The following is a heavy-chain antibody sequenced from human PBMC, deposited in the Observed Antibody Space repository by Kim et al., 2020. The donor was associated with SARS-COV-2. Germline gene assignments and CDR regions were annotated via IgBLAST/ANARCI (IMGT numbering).Heavy chain of an antibody. D-gene: IGHD6-13*01. CDR2: NK. V-gene: IGHV3-30*01. Sequence: NKYYADSVEVLFTISRDNSKNTLYLQMNILRAEDTAVYYCARDSSSWYLGYWGQGALVTVSS. CDR3: ARDSSSWYLGY. J-gene: IGHJ4*02.